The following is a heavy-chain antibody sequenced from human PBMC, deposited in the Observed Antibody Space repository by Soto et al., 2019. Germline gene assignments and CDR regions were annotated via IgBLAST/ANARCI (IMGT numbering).Heavy chain of an antibody. CDR1: GCTFTVYY. CDR3: ARDLAKGGGSAGFDY. D-gene: IGHD1-26*01. J-gene: IGHJ4*02. Sequence: QVQLVQSGAEVKKPGASVNVSCKASGCTFTVYYMHWVRQAPGQGLEWMGWINPKSGGTMYPQKFQGRVTMTWDTHISTAYMALTRLRSDDTAVYYCARDLAKGGGSAGFDYWGQGTLVTVSS. CDR2: INPKSGGT. V-gene: IGHV1-2*02.